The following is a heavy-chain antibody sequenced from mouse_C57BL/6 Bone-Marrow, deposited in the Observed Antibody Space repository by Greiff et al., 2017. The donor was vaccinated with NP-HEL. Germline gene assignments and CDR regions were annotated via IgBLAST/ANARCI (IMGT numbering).Heavy chain of an antibody. Sequence: VQLKQSGGDLVKPGGSLKLSCAASGFTFSSYGMSWVRQTPDKRLEWVATISSGGSYTYYPDSVKGRFTISRDNAKNTLYLQMSSLKSEDTAMYYCARQNYGSPDYWGQGTTLTVSS. J-gene: IGHJ2*01. V-gene: IGHV5-6*01. D-gene: IGHD1-1*01. CDR3: ARQNYGSPDY. CDR1: GFTFSSYG. CDR2: ISSGGSYT.